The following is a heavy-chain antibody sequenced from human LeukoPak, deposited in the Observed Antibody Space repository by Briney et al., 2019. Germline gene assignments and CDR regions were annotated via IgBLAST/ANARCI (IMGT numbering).Heavy chain of an antibody. V-gene: IGHV1-2*02. CDR2: INPKSGGT. CDR1: GYTFSDYY. Sequence: ASVKVSCKASGYTFSDYYLHWVRQAPGQGLEWMGWINPKSGGTKYVQKFQGRVTMTRDTSISTVYMELSRLRSDDTAVYYCARGSSYGFSMGYWGQGTLVTVSS. D-gene: IGHD3-16*01. CDR3: ARGSSYGFSMGY. J-gene: IGHJ4*02.